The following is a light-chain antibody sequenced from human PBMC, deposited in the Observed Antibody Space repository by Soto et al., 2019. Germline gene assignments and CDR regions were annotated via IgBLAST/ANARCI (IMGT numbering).Light chain of an antibody. CDR1: QSISHF. V-gene: IGKV1-5*01. Sequence: DIQMTQSPSTLSASVGDRVTITCRSSQSISHFLAWYQQKPGKVPKLLIYDASNLGSGVPSRFSGSGSGTDFTLTISGLQPDDFATYYCQQYHIYSGTFGQGTKVDIK. CDR2: DAS. J-gene: IGKJ1*01. CDR3: QQYHIYSGT.